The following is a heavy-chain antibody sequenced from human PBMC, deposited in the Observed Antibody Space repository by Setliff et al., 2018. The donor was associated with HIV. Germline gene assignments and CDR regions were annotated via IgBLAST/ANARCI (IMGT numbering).Heavy chain of an antibody. CDR3: AREMATRFDAFDI. CDR2: IYYSGSN. CDR1: GYSISRGYY. Sequence: PSETLSLTCAVSGYSISRGYYWGWIRQPPGKGLEWIGYIYYSGSNDCNPSLKNRVTISIDTSKNQVSLKLSSVTAADTAMYYCAREMATRFDAFDIWGQGTKVTVSS. V-gene: IGHV4-38-2*02. D-gene: IGHD5-12*01. J-gene: IGHJ3*02.